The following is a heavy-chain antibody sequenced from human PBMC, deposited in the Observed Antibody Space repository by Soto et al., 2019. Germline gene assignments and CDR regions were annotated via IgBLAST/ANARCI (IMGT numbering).Heavy chain of an antibody. CDR3: AKSLAVAAGWFDP. J-gene: IGHJ5*02. V-gene: IGHV3-30*18. CDR1: RFTFNTYG. CDR2: ISYDGSNE. D-gene: IGHD6-19*01. Sequence: AGSLRLSCAASRFTFNTYGMHWVRQAPGKGLEWVAFISYDGSNEYYADSVKGRFTISRDNSKKTVFLQMNSLRGEDTAVYYCAKSLAVAAGWFDPWGQGALVTVSS.